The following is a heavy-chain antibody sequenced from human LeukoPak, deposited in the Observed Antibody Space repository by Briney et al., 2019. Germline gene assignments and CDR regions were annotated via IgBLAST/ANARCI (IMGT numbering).Heavy chain of an antibody. V-gene: IGHV3-21*01. CDR2: ISSSSSYI. Sequence: GGSLRLSCAASGFTFSSYSMNWVRQAPGKGLEWVSSISSSSSYIYYADSVKGRFAISRDNAKNSLYLQMNSLRAEDTAVYYCARDGPELGYAFDIWGQGTMVTVSS. D-gene: IGHD1-26*01. J-gene: IGHJ3*02. CDR1: GFTFSSYS. CDR3: ARDGPELGYAFDI.